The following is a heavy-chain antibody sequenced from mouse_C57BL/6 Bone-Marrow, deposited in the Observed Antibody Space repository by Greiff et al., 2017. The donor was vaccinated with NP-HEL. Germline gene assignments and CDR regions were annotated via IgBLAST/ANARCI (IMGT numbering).Heavy chain of an antibody. Sequence: DVKLVESGGGLVQSGRSLRLSCATSGFTFSDFYMEWVRQAPGKGLEWIAASRNKANDYTTEYSASVKGRFIVSRDTSQSILYLQMNALRAEDTAIYYCARDAYYGSSYAWYFDVWGTGTTVTVSS. CDR2: SRNKANDYTT. J-gene: IGHJ1*03. D-gene: IGHD1-1*01. CDR3: ARDAYYGSSYAWYFDV. CDR1: GFTFSDFY. V-gene: IGHV7-1*01.